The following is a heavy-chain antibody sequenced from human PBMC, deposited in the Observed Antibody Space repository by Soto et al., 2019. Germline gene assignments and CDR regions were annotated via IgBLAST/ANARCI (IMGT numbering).Heavy chain of an antibody. CDR2: IFSDNER. V-gene: IGHV2-26*01. CDR1: GFSLTTGKMG. D-gene: IGHD3-9*01. CDR3: ARMKVDSYQFYYAMDV. J-gene: IGHJ6*02. Sequence: QVTLKESGPALVKPTATLTLTCTVSGFSLTTGKMGVSWIRQPPGKALEWLAHIFSDNERSYSTSLQGRLTISKDTSGSQVVLSMTNVDPVDTATYYCARMKVDSYQFYYAMDVWGQGTTVTVSS.